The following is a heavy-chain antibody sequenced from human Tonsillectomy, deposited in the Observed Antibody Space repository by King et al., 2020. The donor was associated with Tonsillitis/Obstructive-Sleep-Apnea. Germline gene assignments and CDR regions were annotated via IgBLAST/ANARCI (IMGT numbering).Heavy chain of an antibody. Sequence: VQLVESGGGVVQRGGSLRLFCAASGFTCRSYTMHWVRQAPGKGLEWVAVISLDGSYTYYADTVKGRFTISRDNAKNTRYLQMNSLRPEDTAVYYCARDDPYYYYMDVWGKGTTVTVSS. CDR3: ARDDPYYYYMDV. CDR2: ISLDGSYT. CDR1: GFTCRSYT. V-gene: IGHV3-30*01. J-gene: IGHJ6*03.